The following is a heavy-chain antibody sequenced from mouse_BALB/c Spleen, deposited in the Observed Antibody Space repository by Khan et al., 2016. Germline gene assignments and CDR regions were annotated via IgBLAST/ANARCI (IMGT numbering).Heavy chain of an antibody. CDR3: ASGGNYEDYFDD. Sequence: QVQLQQSGPELKKPGETVKISCKASGYTFTNYGMNWVKQAPGKGLKWMGWINTYTGEPTYADDFKGRFAFPLETADSTAYLQINNLKNEATATYFGASGGNYEDYFDDWGQGTTLTVSS. J-gene: IGHJ2*01. CDR2: INTYTGEP. D-gene: IGHD2-1*01. CDR1: GYTFTNYG. V-gene: IGHV9-3-1*01.